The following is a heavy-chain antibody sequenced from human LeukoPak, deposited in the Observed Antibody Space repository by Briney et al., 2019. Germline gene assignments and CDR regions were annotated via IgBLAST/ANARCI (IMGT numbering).Heavy chain of an antibody. CDR1: GGSFSGYY. D-gene: IGHD5-18*01. Sequence: SETLSLTCAVYGGSFSGYYWSWIRQPPGKGLEWIGEINHSGSTNYNPSLKSRVTTSVDTSKNQFSLKLSSVTAADTAVYYCARTVQLWRPYYYYGMDVWGQGTTVTVSS. J-gene: IGHJ6*02. CDR2: INHSGST. CDR3: ARTVQLWRPYYYYGMDV. V-gene: IGHV4-34*01.